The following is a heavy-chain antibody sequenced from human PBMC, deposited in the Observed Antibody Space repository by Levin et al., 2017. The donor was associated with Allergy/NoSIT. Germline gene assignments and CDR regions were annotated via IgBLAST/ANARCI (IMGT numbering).Heavy chain of an antibody. CDR2: ISGSGGST. D-gene: IGHD2-2*01. V-gene: IGHV3-23*01. CDR1: GFTFSSYA. CDR3: AKDPYCSSTSCYDYDMDV. Sequence: PSGGSLRLSCAASGFTFSSYAMSWVRQAPGKGLEWVSAISGSGGSTYYADSVKGRFTISRDNSKNTLYLQMNSLRAEDTAVYYCAKDPYCSSTSCYDYDMDVWGQGTTVTVSS. J-gene: IGHJ6*02.